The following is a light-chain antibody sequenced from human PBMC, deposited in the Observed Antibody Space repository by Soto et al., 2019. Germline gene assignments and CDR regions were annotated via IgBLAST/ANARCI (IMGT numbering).Light chain of an antibody. Sequence: ENVLTQSPGTLSLSPGERATLSCRASQSIGSNLAWYQQKPGQAPRLLIYVASTRATGVPARFSGSGSGTEFTLTISSLQSEDFAVYYCQHYNNWPPWTFGQGTKVDIK. CDR1: QSIGSN. CDR3: QHYNNWPPWT. J-gene: IGKJ1*01. V-gene: IGKV3-15*01. CDR2: VAS.